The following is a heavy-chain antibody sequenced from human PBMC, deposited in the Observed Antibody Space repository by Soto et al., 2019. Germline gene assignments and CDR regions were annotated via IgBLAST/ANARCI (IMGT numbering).Heavy chain of an antibody. Sequence: QVHLVQSGAEVKKPGASVKVSCKASGYTFTNYDINWVRQAPGQGLEWMGWISTYTGNTNYAQKLQGRVTMTTDTSTSTAYMEVRSLRSDDTAVYYCARGYYYGSGRPTPGGMDVWGQGTTVTVSS. CDR2: ISTYTGNT. V-gene: IGHV1-18*01. J-gene: IGHJ6*02. D-gene: IGHD3-10*01. CDR3: ARGYYYGSGRPTPGGMDV. CDR1: GYTFTNYD.